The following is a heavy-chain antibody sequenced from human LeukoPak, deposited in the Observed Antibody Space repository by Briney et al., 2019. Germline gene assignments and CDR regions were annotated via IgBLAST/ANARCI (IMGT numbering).Heavy chain of an antibody. Sequence: WVSVKVSCKASGGTFSSYAISWVRQAPGQGLEWMGGIIPIFGTANYAQKFQGRVTITADESTSTAYMELSSLRSEDTAVYYCARGPSRYFDWLPFDYWGQGTLVTVSS. CDR3: ARGPSRYFDWLPFDY. CDR1: GGTFSSYA. CDR2: IIPIFGTA. J-gene: IGHJ4*02. V-gene: IGHV1-69*13. D-gene: IGHD3-9*01.